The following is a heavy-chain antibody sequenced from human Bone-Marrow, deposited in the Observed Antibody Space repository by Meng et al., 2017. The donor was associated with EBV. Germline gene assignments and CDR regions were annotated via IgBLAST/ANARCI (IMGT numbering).Heavy chain of an antibody. V-gene: IGHV4-39*01. CDR3: ARPFPSWQSPRLDPFGA. J-gene: IGHJ5*02. CDR1: GDSISSFYY. Sequence: LQLRASGPGQVKPSDPLSLICTVSGDSISSFYYWGWIRQPPGRGLEWIGSVHYTGSTYYSPSLKSRVTVSVDTSKNQFSLRLTSVTAADTAVYYCARPFPSWQSPRLDPFGAWGQGTLVTVSS. D-gene: IGHD6-19*01. CDR2: VHYTGST.